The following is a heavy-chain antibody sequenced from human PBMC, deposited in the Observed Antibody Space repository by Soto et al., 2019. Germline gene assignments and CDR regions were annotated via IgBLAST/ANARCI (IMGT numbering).Heavy chain of an antibody. D-gene: IGHD1-1*01. J-gene: IGHJ3*02. CDR1: GGFVSSGNYY. Sequence: QVQLQQWGAGLLKPSETLSLTCAVYGGFVSSGNYYWSWIRQPPGKGLEWIGEMSLSGGTHFNPCLNSRVPISVDTSKNQFSLKMSAVTAADTALYYCARVERGTATTVVDAFDIWGPGTMVTVSS. V-gene: IGHV4-34*01. CDR3: ARVERGTATTVVDAFDI. CDR2: MSLSGGT.